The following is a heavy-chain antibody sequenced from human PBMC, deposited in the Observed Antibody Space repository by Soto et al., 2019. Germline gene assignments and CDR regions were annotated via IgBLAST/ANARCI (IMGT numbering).Heavy chain of an antibody. D-gene: IGHD1-20*01. CDR2: INAGNGNT. CDR1: GGAFSSYA. V-gene: IGHV1-3*01. J-gene: IGHJ4*02. CDR3: ARGITLPTPLDY. Sequence: ASVKVSCKASGGAFSSYAISWVRQAPGQRLEWMGWINAGNGNTKYSQKFQGRVTITRDTSASTAYMELSSLRSEDTAVYYCARGITLPTPLDYWGQGTLVTVSS.